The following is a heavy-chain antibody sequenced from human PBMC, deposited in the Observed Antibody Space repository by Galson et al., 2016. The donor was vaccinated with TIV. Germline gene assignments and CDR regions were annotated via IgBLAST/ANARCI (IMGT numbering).Heavy chain of an antibody. CDR2: IYPGDSGT. CDR1: GYSFTNYW. CDR3: ARHGWTVATSSPFDL. Sequence: QSGAEVKKPGESLKISCKGSGYSFTNYWVGWVRQMPGKGLEWMRIIYPGDSGTRYSPSFQGKVTISADKSINTAYLQWSSLKASDTAIYYCARHGWTVATSSPFDLWGQGTLVIVSS. J-gene: IGHJ4*02. V-gene: IGHV5-51*01. D-gene: IGHD5-12*01.